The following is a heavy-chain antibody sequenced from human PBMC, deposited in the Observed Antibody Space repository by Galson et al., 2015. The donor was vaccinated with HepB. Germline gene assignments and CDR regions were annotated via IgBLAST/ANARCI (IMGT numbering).Heavy chain of an antibody. CDR3: ARSAGDLDY. D-gene: IGHD7-27*01. J-gene: IGHJ4*02. V-gene: IGHV6-1*01. CDR1: GDSVSSNRAA. Sequence: CAISGDSVSSNRAAWNWIRQSPSRGLEWLGRTYYRSKWFYGYAVSVKSRITINPDTSKNQFPLHLNSVTPEDTAVYYCARSAGDLDYWGQGTLVTVSS. CDR2: TYYRSKWFY.